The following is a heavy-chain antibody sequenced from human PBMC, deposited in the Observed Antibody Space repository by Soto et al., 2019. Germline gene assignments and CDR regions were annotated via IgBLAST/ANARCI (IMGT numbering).Heavy chain of an antibody. D-gene: IGHD3-10*01. Sequence: SETLYLTCTVSGGSISSSNYYWGWIRQPPGKGLEWIGSIYYSGSTYYNPSLKSRVTISVDTSKNQFSLKLSSVTAADTAVYYCARQEEYYGSGSYLDYWGQGTLVTVSS. V-gene: IGHV4-39*01. CDR2: IYYSGST. CDR3: ARQEEYYGSGSYLDY. J-gene: IGHJ4*02. CDR1: GGSISSSNYY.